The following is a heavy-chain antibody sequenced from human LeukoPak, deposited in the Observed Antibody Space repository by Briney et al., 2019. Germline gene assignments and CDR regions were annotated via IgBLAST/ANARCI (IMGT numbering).Heavy chain of an antibody. CDR3: ARIPADSSSYYYISYFDY. CDR2: ISAYNGNT. Sequence: ASVKVSCKALGYTFTTYAISWVRQAPGQGLEWMGWISAYNGNTNYAQKFQGRITMTTDTSTSTAYMELSSLASGDTAVYYCARIPADSSSYYYISYFDYWGQGTLVTVSS. J-gene: IGHJ4*02. V-gene: IGHV1-18*01. D-gene: IGHD3-22*01. CDR1: GYTFTTYA.